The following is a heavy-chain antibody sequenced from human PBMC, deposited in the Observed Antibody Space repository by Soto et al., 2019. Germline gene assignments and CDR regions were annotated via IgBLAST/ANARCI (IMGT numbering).Heavy chain of an antibody. V-gene: IGHV3-48*04. CDR2: ISSSSSTI. Sequence: GGSLRLSCAASGFTFSSYSMNWVRQAPGKGLEWVSYISSSSSTIYYADSVKGRFTISRDNAKNSLYLQMNSLRAEDTAVYYCARAAYDFWSGYYTALGPMVDAFDIWGQGTMVTVSS. CDR3: ARAAYDFWSGYYTALGPMVDAFDI. CDR1: GFTFSSYS. D-gene: IGHD3-3*01. J-gene: IGHJ3*02.